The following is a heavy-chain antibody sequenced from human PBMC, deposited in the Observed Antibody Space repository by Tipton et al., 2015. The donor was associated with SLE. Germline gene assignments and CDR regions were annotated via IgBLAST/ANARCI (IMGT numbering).Heavy chain of an antibody. CDR1: GGSISSYY. D-gene: IGHD5-18*01. J-gene: IGHJ2*01. V-gene: IGHV4-59*01. CDR2: IYYSGST. Sequence: GLMKPSETLSLTCTVSGGSISSYYWSWIRQPPGKGLGWIGYIYYSGSTNYNPSLKSRVTISVDTSKNQFSLKLRSVSAADTAVYYCARTAGRSVKLWYFDLWGRGTLVTVSS. CDR3: ARTAGRSVKLWYFDL.